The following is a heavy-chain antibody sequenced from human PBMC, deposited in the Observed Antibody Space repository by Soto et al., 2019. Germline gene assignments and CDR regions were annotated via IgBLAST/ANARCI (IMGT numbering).Heavy chain of an antibody. V-gene: IGHV1-69*13. J-gene: IGHJ6*02. CDR2: IIPIFCTA. Sequence: SVEVSCKASGGTFSSYAISWGRQVPGQGLEGMGGIIPIFCTANYAQKFQGRVKITADESTSKDYIALRSLISEDTAVYYCARVRIAARFMDVWRQGTTVTVS. CDR3: ARVRIAARFMDV. D-gene: IGHD6-6*01. CDR1: GGTFSSYA.